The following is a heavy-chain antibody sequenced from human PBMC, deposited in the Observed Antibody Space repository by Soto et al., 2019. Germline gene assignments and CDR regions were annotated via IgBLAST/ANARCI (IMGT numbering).Heavy chain of an antibody. J-gene: IGHJ5*02. V-gene: IGHV4-59*12. Sequence: SETRSLTCTVSGDSMSPYHWSWIRQPPGKGLEYIGYIYHSGSTNYNPSLKSRVIISIDTSKNQLFLKLSSLTAADTAVYYCARETFYYESGTYYNWFDPWGQGTLVTVS. D-gene: IGHD3-10*01. CDR2: IYHSGST. CDR1: GDSMSPYH. CDR3: ARETFYYESGTYYNWFDP.